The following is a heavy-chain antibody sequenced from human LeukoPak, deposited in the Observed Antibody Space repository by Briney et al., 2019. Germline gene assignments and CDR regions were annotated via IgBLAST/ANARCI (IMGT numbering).Heavy chain of an antibody. CDR1: GYTFTSYG. D-gene: IGHD3-10*01. Sequence: ASVKVSCKTSGYTFTSYGIIWLRRAPGQGLEWMGWISAHNGYTHYAQKLQGRVTMTTDTSTSTAYMELRSLSSDDTAVYYCARGASYYYGSGSEFDYWGQGNRLTVSS. CDR3: ARGASYYYGSGSEFDY. V-gene: IGHV1-18*01. CDR2: ISAHNGYT. J-gene: IGHJ4*02.